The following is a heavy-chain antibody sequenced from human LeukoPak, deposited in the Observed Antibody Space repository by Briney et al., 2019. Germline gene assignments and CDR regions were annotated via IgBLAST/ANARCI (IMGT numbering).Heavy chain of an antibody. CDR1: GGSISSYY. D-gene: IGHD1-1*01. V-gene: IGHV4-59*01. CDR2: IYSSGRT. J-gene: IGHJ4*02. Sequence: ASETLSLTCTVSGGSISSYYGSWIRQPPGKGLEWIGYIYSSGRTNYNPSLKNRVTISVEKSKNQFSLKLTSVTAADTAVYYCARSLYSSNNWLYYFDYWGQGTLVTVSS. CDR3: ARSLYSSNNWLYYFDY.